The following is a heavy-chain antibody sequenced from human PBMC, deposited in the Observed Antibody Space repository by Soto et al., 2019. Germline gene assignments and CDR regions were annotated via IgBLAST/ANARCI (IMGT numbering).Heavy chain of an antibody. J-gene: IGHJ6*02. CDR3: AREWGLLPYYVMNV. CDR2: ISYTGRT. D-gene: IGHD7-27*01. V-gene: IGHV4-61*03. Sequence: LSLTCIVSGDSVTSGSYYWTWLRQPPGKGLEWIGYISYTGRTKYNPSLQSRVTISVDTSKNDFSLNLSSVTAADTAVYFCAREWGLLPYYVMNVWGHGTAVTVSS. CDR1: GDSVTSGSYY.